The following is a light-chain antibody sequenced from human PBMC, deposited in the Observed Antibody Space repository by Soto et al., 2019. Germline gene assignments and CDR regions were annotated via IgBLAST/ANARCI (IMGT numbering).Light chain of an antibody. V-gene: IGLV2-14*01. Sequence: QSALTQPASVSGSPGQSITISCTGTSSDVGTYNYVSWYQQHPGKAPKLMIYEVSNRPSGVSKRFSASKSGNTASLTISGLQAEDEADYYCSSYTSSSTVLFGGGTKLTV. CDR1: SSDVGTYNY. CDR2: EVS. J-gene: IGLJ2*01. CDR3: SSYTSSSTVL.